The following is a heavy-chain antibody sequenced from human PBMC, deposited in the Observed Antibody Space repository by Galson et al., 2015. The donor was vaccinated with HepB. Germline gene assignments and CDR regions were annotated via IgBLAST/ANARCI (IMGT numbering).Heavy chain of an antibody. CDR3: AANSLYCSSTSCYIGFDYYYYMDV. CDR1: GFTFSSYW. D-gene: IGHD2-2*02. V-gene: IGHV3-7*01. Sequence: SLRLSCAASGFTFSSYWMSWVRQAPGKGLEWVANIKQDGSEKYHVDSVKGRFTISRDNAKNSLYLQMNSLRAEDTAVYYCAANSLYCSSTSCYIGFDYYYYMDVWGKGTTVTVSS. J-gene: IGHJ6*03. CDR2: IKQDGSEK.